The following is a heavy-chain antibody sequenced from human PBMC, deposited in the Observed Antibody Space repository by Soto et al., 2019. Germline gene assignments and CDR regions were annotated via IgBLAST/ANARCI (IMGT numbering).Heavy chain of an antibody. D-gene: IGHD2-2*02. CDR3: VREGRSSTSCNTGCAFDI. CDR1: GFTSWDYD. Sequence: GGSLRLSCAASGFTSWDYDMSWIRQAPGKGLEWVSYISRSGNTMYYGDYVKGRFTISRDNAENSVFLQLISLRAEDTAVYYCVREGRSSTSCNTGCAFDIWGQGAMVTVSS. V-gene: IGHV3-11*01. CDR2: ISRSGNTM. J-gene: IGHJ3*02.